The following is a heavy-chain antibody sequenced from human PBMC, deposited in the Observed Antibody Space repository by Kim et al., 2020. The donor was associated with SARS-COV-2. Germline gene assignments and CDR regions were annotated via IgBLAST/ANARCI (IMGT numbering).Heavy chain of an antibody. CDR1: GFTFSSYE. CDR2: ISSSGSTI. D-gene: IGHD5-18*01. J-gene: IGHJ4*02. CDR3: ARPESYTAMALPDY. Sequence: GGSLRLSCAASGFTFSSYEMNWVRQAPGKGLEWLSYISSSGSTIYYADSVKGRFTIYRDNAKNSLYLQMNSLRAEDTAVYYCARPESYTAMALPDYWGQGTLVTVSS. V-gene: IGHV3-48*03.